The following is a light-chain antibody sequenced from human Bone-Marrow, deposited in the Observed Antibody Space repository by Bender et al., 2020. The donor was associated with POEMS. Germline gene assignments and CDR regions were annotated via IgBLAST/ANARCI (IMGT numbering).Light chain of an antibody. Sequence: QSALTQPASVSGSRGQSITISCTGTSSDLGSYNLVSWYQQHPGQVPKLIIYEGIKRPSGVSNRFSGSKSGYTPSLTISGLQAEDEASYYCCSYAGSVSWVFGGGTVLTVL. J-gene: IGLJ3*02. CDR1: SSDLGSYNL. CDR3: CSYAGSVSWV. V-gene: IGLV2-23*01. CDR2: EGI.